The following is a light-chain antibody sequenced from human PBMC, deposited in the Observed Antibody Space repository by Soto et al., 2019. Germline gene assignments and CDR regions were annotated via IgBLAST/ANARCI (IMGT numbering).Light chain of an antibody. CDR3: QQYVSSPST. Sequence: EIVLTQSRGTLSLSPGERATLSCRASQSVSSSYLAWYQQKPGQAPRLLIYGASSRATGIPDRFSGSGSGTDFTLTISRLEPEDFALYYCQQYVSSPSTFGQGTKVEIK. CDR1: QSVSSSY. CDR2: GAS. V-gene: IGKV3-20*01. J-gene: IGKJ1*01.